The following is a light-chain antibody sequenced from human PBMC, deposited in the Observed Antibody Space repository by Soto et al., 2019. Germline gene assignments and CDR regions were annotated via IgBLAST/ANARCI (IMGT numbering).Light chain of an antibody. J-gene: IGLJ1*01. CDR1: SSDVGGYNY. V-gene: IGLV2-14*01. CDR2: EVS. CDR3: SSYTRSLASV. Sequence: QSVLTQPASVSGSPGQSITISCTGTSSDVGGYNYVSWYQQQSGKAPKLMIHEVSNRPSGVSNRFSGSKSGNTASLTISGLQAEDQAAYYCSSYTRSLASVFGSATKVTV.